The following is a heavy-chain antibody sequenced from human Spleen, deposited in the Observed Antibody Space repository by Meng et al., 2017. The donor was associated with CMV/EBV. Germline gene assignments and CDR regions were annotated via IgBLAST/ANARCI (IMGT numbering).Heavy chain of an antibody. CDR3: ANEGPYDFWSGYKPPFEY. CDR2: ITSDGSST. Sequence: GESLKISCAASGFRFTTDWMNWVRQAPGKGLVWVSRITSDGSSTTYADFVKGRFTISRDNAKNTLYLQMNSLRDEDTAVYYCANEGPYDFWSGYKPPFEYWGRGTLVTVSS. J-gene: IGHJ4*02. CDR1: GFRFTTDW. D-gene: IGHD3-3*01. V-gene: IGHV3-74*01.